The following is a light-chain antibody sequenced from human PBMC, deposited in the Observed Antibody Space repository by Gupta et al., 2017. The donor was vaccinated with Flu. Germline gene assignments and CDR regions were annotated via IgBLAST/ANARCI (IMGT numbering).Light chain of an antibody. CDR2: GNS. CDR1: GSNIGAGYD. V-gene: IGLV1-40*01. Sequence: VTISCTGSGSNIGAGYDVHGYQQLPGTAPKLLIYGNSNRPSGVPDRFSGSKSGTSASLAITGLQAEDEADYYCQSYDSSLSGWVFGGGTKLTVL. J-gene: IGLJ3*02. CDR3: QSYDSSLSGWV.